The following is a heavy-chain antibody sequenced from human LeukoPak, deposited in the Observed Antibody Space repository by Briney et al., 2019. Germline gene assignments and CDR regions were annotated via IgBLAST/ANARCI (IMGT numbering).Heavy chain of an antibody. D-gene: IGHD3-10*01. Sequence: PGGSLRLSCAASGFTFSSSAMSWVRQAPGMGLEWFSAISGSGGSTYYADSVKGRFTISRDNSKNTLYLQMNSLRAEDTAVYYCARDSLAPIFGELTYYFDYWGQGTLVTVSS. CDR2: ISGSGGST. V-gene: IGHV3-23*01. CDR1: GFTFSSSA. J-gene: IGHJ4*02. CDR3: ARDSLAPIFGELTYYFDY.